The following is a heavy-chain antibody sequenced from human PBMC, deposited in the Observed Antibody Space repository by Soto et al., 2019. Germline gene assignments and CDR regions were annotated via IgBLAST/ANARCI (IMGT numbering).Heavy chain of an antibody. J-gene: IGHJ6*02. CDR2: ISYDGSNK. D-gene: IGHD5-12*01. Sequence: QVQLVESGGGVVQPGRSLRLSCAASGFTFSSYAMHWVRQAPGKGLEWVAVISYDGSNKYYADSVKGRFTISRDNSKNTLYLQMNSLRAEDTAVYYCARDYYRFNSGYGFIMAVWGQGTTVTVSS. V-gene: IGHV3-30-3*01. CDR1: GFTFSSYA. CDR3: ARDYYRFNSGYGFIMAV.